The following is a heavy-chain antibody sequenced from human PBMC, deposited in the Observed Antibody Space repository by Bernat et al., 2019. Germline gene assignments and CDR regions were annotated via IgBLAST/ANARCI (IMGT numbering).Heavy chain of an antibody. V-gene: IGHV5-51*01. CDR3: ARHNLDYYYGMDV. CDR1: RYSFTSYW. CDR2: IYPGDSDT. Sequence: EVQLVQSGAEVKKPGESLKISCKGSRYSFTSYWIDWVRQMPGKGLEWMGIIYPGDSDTRYSPSFQGQVTISADKSISTAYLQWSSLKASDTAMYYCARHNLDYYYGMDVWGQGTTVTVSS. J-gene: IGHJ6*02. D-gene: IGHD1-14*01.